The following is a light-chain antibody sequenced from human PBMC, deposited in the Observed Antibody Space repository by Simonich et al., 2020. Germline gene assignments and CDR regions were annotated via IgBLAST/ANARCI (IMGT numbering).Light chain of an antibody. CDR3: QQLNSYPF. Sequence: DIQLTQSPSFLSASVGARITITCRASQGVSSYLAWYQQKPGKAPKLLIYAASTLQSGVPSRFSGSGSGTAFTLTISSLQPEDFATYYCQQLNSYPFFGPGTKVDIK. CDR1: QGVSSY. V-gene: IGKV1-9*01. CDR2: AAS. J-gene: IGKJ3*01.